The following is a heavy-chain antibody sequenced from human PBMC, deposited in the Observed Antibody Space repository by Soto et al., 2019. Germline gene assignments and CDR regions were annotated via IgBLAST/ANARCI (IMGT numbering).Heavy chain of an antibody. V-gene: IGHV1-69*12. Sequence: QVQLVQSGAEVKKPGSSVKVSCKASGGTFSSYAISWVRQAPGQGLEWMGGIIPIFGTANYAQKFQGRVTITADASTSTAYMELRSMRSEDTAVYYCARKGYSYGYEGVDYWGQGTLVTVSS. D-gene: IGHD5-18*01. J-gene: IGHJ4*02. CDR2: IIPIFGTA. CDR1: GGTFSSYA. CDR3: ARKGYSYGYEGVDY.